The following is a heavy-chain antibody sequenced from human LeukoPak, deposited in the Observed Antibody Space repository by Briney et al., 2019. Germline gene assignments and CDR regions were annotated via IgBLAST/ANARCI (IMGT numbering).Heavy chain of an antibody. V-gene: IGHV1-2*04. J-gene: IGHJ6*02. CDR1: GYTFTGYY. CDR2: INPNSGGT. D-gene: IGHD2-21*02. Sequence: ASVKVSCKASGYTFTGYYMHWVRQAPGQGLERMGWINPNSGGTNYAQKFQGWVTMTRDTSISTAYMELSRLRSDDTAVYYCARDPRPYCGGDCYSDYYGMDVWGQGTTVTVSS. CDR3: ARDPRPYCGGDCYSDYYGMDV.